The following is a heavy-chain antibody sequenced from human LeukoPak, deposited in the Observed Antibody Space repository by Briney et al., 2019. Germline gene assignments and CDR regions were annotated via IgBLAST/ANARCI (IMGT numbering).Heavy chain of an antibody. Sequence: GASVKVSCKASGYTFTGYYMHWVRQATGQGLEWMGWINPNSGGTNYAQKFQGRVTMTRDTSISTAYMELSRLRFDDTAVYYCARDPHLAVRGAYWGQGTLVTVSS. D-gene: IGHD2-21*01. CDR1: GYTFTGYY. V-gene: IGHV1-2*02. CDR2: INPNSGGT. CDR3: ARDPHLAVRGAY. J-gene: IGHJ4*02.